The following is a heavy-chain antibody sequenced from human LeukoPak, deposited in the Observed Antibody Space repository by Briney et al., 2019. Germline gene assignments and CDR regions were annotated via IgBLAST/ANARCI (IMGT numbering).Heavy chain of an antibody. V-gene: IGHV3-7*01. CDR1: GFTFYKYW. D-gene: IGHD3-10*01. Sequence: GGSLRLSCAASGFTFYKYWMTWVRQAPGKGLEWVANVNQDGTEKYYVDSVKGRFNISRDNAKNLLYLHMNSLRAEDTAVYYCARSKAGGYWGQGTLVIVST. CDR3: ARSKAGGY. CDR2: VNQDGTEK. J-gene: IGHJ4*02.